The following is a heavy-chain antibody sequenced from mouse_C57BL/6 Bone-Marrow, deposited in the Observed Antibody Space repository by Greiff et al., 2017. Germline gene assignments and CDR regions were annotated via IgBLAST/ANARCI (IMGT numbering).Heavy chain of an antibody. CDR1: GFTFSDAW. CDR3: TRNHYSYAMDY. J-gene: IGHJ4*01. CDR2: IRNKANNHAT. D-gene: IGHD1-1*01. V-gene: IGHV6-6*01. Sequence: EVQVVESGGGLVQPGGSMKLSCAASGFTFSDAWMDWVRQSPEKGLEWVAEIRNKANNHATYYAESVKGRFTISRDDSKSSVYLQMNSLRAEDTGIYYCTRNHYSYAMDYWGQGTSVTVSS.